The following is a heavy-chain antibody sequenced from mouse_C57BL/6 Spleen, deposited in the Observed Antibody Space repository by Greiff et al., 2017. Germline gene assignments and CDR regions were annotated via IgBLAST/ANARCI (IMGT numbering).Heavy chain of an antibody. CDR3: ASHYGTPYFDY. CDR2: ISSGGSYT. Sequence: EVHLVESGGDLVKPGGSLKLSCAASGFTFSSYGMSWVRQTPDKRLEWVATISSGGSYTYYPDSVKGRFTISRDNAKNTLYLQMSSLKSEDTAMYYCASHYGTPYFDYWGQGTTLTVSS. V-gene: IGHV5-6*01. J-gene: IGHJ2*01. D-gene: IGHD1-1*02. CDR1: GFTFSSYG.